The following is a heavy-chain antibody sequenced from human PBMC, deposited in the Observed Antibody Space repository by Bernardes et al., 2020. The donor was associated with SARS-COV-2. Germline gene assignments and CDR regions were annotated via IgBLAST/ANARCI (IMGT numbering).Heavy chain of an antibody. J-gene: IGHJ4*02. Sequence: GGFLIPSCAASCFSPSYYIQHVGRPPPGKGAGGVGVKSYDGSNKYYAESVKGRFTISRDNSKNTLYLQMNSLRAEDTAVYYCASGPENFDYWGQGTLVTVSS. V-gene: IGHV3-30*03. CDR3: ASGPENFDY. CDR2: KSYDGSNK. CDR1: CFSPSYYI.